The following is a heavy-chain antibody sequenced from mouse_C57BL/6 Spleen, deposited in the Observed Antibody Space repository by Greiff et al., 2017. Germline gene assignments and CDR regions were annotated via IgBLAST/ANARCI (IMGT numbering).Heavy chain of an antibody. V-gene: IGHV5-17*01. CDR1: GFTFSDYG. CDR2: ISSGSSSI. CDR3: ARHYDLRYFDD. D-gene: IGHD2-4*01. J-gene: IGHJ2*01. Sequence: DVTLVESGGGLVKPGGSLKLSCAASGFTFSDYGMHWVRPAPETGLEWVAYISSGSSSIYYADTVKGRFTFTRDKAKNTLFMQMTSLRSEDTAMYYCARHYDLRYFDDWGQGTTLTVSS.